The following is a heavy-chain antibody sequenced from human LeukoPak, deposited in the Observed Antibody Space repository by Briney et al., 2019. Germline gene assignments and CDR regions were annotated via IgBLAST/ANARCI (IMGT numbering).Heavy chain of an antibody. CDR3: ARQMYLGGMDV. Sequence: SETLSLTCTVSGASINSYFWSWVRQPPGGGLEWIGYIYDSGSTHYNPSLKSRVTISVDTSNNHFSLRLSSVTAADTAVYYCARQMYLGGMDVWGQGTTVTVSS. CDR1: GASINSYF. CDR2: IYDSGST. D-gene: IGHD2-8*01. J-gene: IGHJ6*02. V-gene: IGHV4-59*08.